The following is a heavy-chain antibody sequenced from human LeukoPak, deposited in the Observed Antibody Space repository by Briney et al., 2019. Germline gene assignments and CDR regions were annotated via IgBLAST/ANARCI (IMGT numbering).Heavy chain of an antibody. CDR2: IIPILGIA. J-gene: IGHJ4*02. CDR3: ARQPQLERVLAHLPFDY. Sequence: SVKVSCKASGGTFSSYAISWVRQAPGQGLEWMGRIIPILGIANYAQKFQGRATITADKSTSTAYMELSSLRSEDTAVYYCARQPQLERVLAHLPFDYWGQGTLVTVSS. V-gene: IGHV1-69*04. CDR1: GGTFSSYA. D-gene: IGHD1-1*01.